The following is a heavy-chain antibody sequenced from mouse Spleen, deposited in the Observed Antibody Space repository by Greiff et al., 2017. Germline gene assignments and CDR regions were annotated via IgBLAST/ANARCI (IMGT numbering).Heavy chain of an antibody. D-gene: IGHD1-1*01. V-gene: IGHV1-50*01. Sequence: QVQLQQPGAELVKPGASVKLSCKASGYTFTSYWMQWVKQRPGQGLEWIGEIDPSDSYTNYNQKFKGKATLTVDTSSSTAYMQLSSLTSEDSAVYYCARPPGSRYFDVWGTGTTVTVSS. CDR1: GYTFTSYW. CDR3: ARPPGSRYFDV. J-gene: IGHJ1*03. CDR2: IDPSDSYT.